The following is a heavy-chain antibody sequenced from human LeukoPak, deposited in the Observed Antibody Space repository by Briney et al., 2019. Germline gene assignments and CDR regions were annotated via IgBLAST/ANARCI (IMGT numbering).Heavy chain of an antibody. Sequence: GGSLRLSCEASGFTFRRYAMHWVRQTPGKGLEWVAIMSSDGSNEYYVDSVKGRFTISRDNSKNTLYLQMNSLRAEDTAVYYCAREGHYDSRTDRVVDYWGQGTLVIVSS. CDR2: MSSDGSNE. CDR3: AREGHYDSRTDRVVDY. D-gene: IGHD3-22*01. J-gene: IGHJ4*02. V-gene: IGHV3-33*05. CDR1: GFTFRRYA.